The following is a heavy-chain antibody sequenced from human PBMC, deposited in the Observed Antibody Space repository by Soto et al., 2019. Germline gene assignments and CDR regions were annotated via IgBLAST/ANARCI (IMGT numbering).Heavy chain of an antibody. J-gene: IGHJ6*02. D-gene: IGHD3-22*01. CDR1: GFTFSSHW. CDR3: ARVRSAITTILVANFGMHV. Sequence: PGGSLRLSCAASGFTFSSHWLSWVRQAPGKGLEWVATIKQDGTEKFYVDSVKGRFTISRDNAKNSLYLQMNSPRVEDTVVYYCARVRSAITTILVANFGMHVWCQGTTVTVS. V-gene: IGHV3-7*01. CDR2: IKQDGTEK.